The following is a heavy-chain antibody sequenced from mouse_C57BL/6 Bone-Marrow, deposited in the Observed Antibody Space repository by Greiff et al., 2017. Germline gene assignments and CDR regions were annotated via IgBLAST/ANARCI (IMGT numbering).Heavy chain of an antibody. V-gene: IGHV1-53*01. CDR1: GYTFTSYW. D-gene: IGHD2-3*01. CDR3: ARGRLLREYFDY. Sequence: QVQLQQPGPELVKPGASVKLSCKASGYTFTSYWMHWVKPRPGQGLEWIGNINTSNGGTNYNEKFKSKATLTVDKSSITAYMQLSSLTSEDSAVYYCARGRLLREYFDYWGQGTTLTVSS. CDR2: INTSNGGT. J-gene: IGHJ2*01.